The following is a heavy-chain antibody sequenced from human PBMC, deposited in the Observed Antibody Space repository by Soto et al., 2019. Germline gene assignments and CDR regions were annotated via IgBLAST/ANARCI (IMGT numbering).Heavy chain of an antibody. D-gene: IGHD5-18*01. J-gene: IGHJ6*02. Sequence: PGGSLRLSCAAFGFTFKSYTMNWVRQAPGKGLEWVSSISGSGGNTYYADSVKGRFTISRDNSKSTLYLQMNSLRVEDTAIYYCAKGGYKYGYYYYGMDVWSQGTTVTVSS. CDR2: ISGSGGNT. CDR1: GFTFKSYT. V-gene: IGHV3-23*01. CDR3: AKGGYKYGYYYYGMDV.